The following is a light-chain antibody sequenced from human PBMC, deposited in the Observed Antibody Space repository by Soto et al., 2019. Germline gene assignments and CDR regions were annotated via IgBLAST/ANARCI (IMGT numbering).Light chain of an antibody. CDR3: LQYGTAPLT. CDR1: QSVAANY. V-gene: IGKV3-20*01. J-gene: IGKJ3*01. Sequence: EVVLTQSPGTLSLSPGERATLSCRASQSVAANYLAWYQQKRGQAPRLLIYGASSRATGIPDRFSGSGSVIDFTLTISRLVAEDFAVYYCLQYGTAPLTFVPGTKLDIK. CDR2: GAS.